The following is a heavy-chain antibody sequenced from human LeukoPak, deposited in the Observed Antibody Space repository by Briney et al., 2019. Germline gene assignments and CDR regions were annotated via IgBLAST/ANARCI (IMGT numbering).Heavy chain of an antibody. J-gene: IGHJ4*02. V-gene: IGHV3-66*01. CDR2: IYSGGST. D-gene: IGHD6-19*01. Sequence: PGGSLRLSCAASGFTFSYYYMSWVRQAPGKGLEWVSVIYSGGSTYYAESVKGRFTISRDISKNTVYLQMNSLRAEDTAVYYCATDPDSGWYSDADYWGQGTLVTVSS. CDR1: GFTFSYYY. CDR3: ATDPDSGWYSDADY.